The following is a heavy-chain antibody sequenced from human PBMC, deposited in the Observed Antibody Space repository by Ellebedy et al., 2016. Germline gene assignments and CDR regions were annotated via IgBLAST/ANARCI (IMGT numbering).Heavy chain of an antibody. CDR3: ARGGMQYFEH. CDR2: INNEGDGT. D-gene: IGHD2-8*01. CDR1: GFTFRSQT. V-gene: IGHV3-23*01. Sequence: GGSLRLSCEASGFTFRSQTMSWVRQGSGKGPEWISSINNEGDGTFYADSVKGRFTISRDNSKNTIYLQMNSLRAEDTAVYYCARGGMQYFEHWGQGAMVAVSS. J-gene: IGHJ4*02.